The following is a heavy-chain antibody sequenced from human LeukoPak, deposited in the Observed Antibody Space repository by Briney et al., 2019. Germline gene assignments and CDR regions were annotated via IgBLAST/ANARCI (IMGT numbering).Heavy chain of an antibody. J-gene: IGHJ4*02. CDR3: VKGPCTGSSCFLDY. CDR2: ISSNGGST. Sequence: PGGSLRLSCSASGFTFSSYAIHWVRQAPGKGLEYVSAISSNGGSTYHADSVRGRFTISRDNPKNTLYLQMSSLRAEDTAVYYCVKGPCTGSSCFLDYWGQGTLVTVSS. D-gene: IGHD2-8*02. CDR1: GFTFSSYA. V-gene: IGHV3-64D*06.